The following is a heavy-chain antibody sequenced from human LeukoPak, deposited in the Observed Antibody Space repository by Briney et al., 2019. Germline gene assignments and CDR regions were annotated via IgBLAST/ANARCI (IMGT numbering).Heavy chain of an antibody. CDR1: GGSISSYY. V-gene: IGHV4-4*09. J-gene: IGHJ6*02. D-gene: IGHD5-12*01. CDR3: ARDLRYSGYDPRYGTDV. Sequence: SETLSLTCTVSGGSISSYYWSWIRQPPGKGLEWIGYIYTSGSTNYNPSLKSRVTISVDTSKNQFSLKLSSVTAADTAVYYCARDLRYSGYDPRYGTDVWGQGTTVTVSS. CDR2: IYTSGST.